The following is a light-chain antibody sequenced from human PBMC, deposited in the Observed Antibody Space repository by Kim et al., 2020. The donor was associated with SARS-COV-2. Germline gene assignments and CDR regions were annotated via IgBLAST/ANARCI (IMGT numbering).Light chain of an antibody. V-gene: IGLV2-14*03. J-gene: IGLJ2*01. CDR2: DVT. CDR1: SSDVGGYNY. Sequence: QSALTQPASVSGSPGQSITISCIGTSSDVGGYNYVSWYQQHPGKAPKLMIYDVTDRPSGVSDRFSASKSGNTASLIISGLQADDEAHYYCTSYTDRNTVVFGGGTQLTVL. CDR3: TSYTDRNTVV.